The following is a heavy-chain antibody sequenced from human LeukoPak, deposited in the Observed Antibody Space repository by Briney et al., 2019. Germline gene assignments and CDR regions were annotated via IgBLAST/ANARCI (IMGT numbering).Heavy chain of an antibody. CDR1: GFTFSSYW. CDR2: IKQDGSEK. J-gene: IGHJ4*02. V-gene: IGHV3-7*01. Sequence: GGSLRLSCAASGFTFSSYWMSWVRQAPGKGLEWVANIKQDGSEKYYVDSVKGRFTNSRDNAKNSLYLQMNSLRAEDTGVYYCTREGPWSSCIDYWGQGTLVTVSS. CDR3: TREGPWSSCIDY. D-gene: IGHD6-19*01.